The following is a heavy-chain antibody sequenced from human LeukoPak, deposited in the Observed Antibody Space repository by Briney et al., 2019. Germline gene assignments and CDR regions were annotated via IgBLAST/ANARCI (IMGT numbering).Heavy chain of an antibody. Sequence: SETLSLTCTVSGGSISSYYWGWIRQPPGKGLEWIGSIYYSGSTYYNPSLKSRVTISVDTSKNQFSLKLSSVTAADTAVYYCARAKFYYDSSGYYSWGQGTLVTVSS. CDR3: ARAKFYYDSSGYYS. CDR2: IYYSGST. J-gene: IGHJ4*02. V-gene: IGHV4-39*07. CDR1: GGSISSYY. D-gene: IGHD3-22*01.